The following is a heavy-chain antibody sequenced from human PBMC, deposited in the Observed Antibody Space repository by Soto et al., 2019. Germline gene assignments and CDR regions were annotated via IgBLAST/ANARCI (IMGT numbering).Heavy chain of an antibody. Sequence: EVQLVESGGGLVKPGGSLRLSCAASGFTFSTYSMSWVRQAPGRGLEWVSSISSATSYIYYADSVKGRFTISRDNAKNSLYLQTNSPSAEDTAVYYCARVPGAINSGWFGPWGQVTLVTVSS. V-gene: IGHV3-21*01. CDR2: ISSATSYI. J-gene: IGHJ5*02. CDR1: GFTFSTYS. CDR3: ARVPGAINSGWFGP.